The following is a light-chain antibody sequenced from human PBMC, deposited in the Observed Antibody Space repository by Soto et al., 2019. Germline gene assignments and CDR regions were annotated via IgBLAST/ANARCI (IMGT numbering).Light chain of an antibody. J-gene: IGLJ2*01. CDR2: SNN. CDR1: SYNIGSHT. V-gene: IGLV1-44*01. CDR3: AAWDDSLNGVI. Sequence: QSVLTQPPSASGTPGQRITISCSGSSYNIGSHTVNWHQQVPGTAPKLLIYSNNERPSGVPDRFSGSKSGTSASLAISGLQSGDEAAYYCAAWDDSLNGVIFGGGTKLTVL.